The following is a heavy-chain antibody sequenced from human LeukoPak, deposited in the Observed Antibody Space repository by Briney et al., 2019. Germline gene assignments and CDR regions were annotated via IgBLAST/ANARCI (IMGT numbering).Heavy chain of an antibody. CDR3: ASLSPLYGRGASDGMDV. V-gene: IGHV3-74*01. J-gene: IGHJ6*02. Sequence: GGSLRLSCAASGFTFSSYWMHWVRQAPGKGLVWVSRINSDGSSTSYADSVKGRFTISRDNAKNTLYLQMNSLRAEDTAVYYCASLSPLYGRGASDGMDVWGQGTTVTVSS. D-gene: IGHD4-17*01. CDR1: GFTFSSYW. CDR2: INSDGSST.